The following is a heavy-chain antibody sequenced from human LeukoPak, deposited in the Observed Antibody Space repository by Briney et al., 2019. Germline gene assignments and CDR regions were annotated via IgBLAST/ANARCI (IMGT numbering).Heavy chain of an antibody. D-gene: IGHD3-3*01. J-gene: IGHJ4*02. CDR1: GFTFSSYG. Sequence: GGSLRLSCAASGFTFSSYGMHWVRQAPGKGLEWVTLIRYDGSNKYYADSVEGRFTVSRDNANNSLFLQMNSLRAEDTAVYYCAREYEAFDYWGQGTLVTVSS. V-gene: IGHV3-30*02. CDR2: IRYDGSNK. CDR3: AREYEAFDY.